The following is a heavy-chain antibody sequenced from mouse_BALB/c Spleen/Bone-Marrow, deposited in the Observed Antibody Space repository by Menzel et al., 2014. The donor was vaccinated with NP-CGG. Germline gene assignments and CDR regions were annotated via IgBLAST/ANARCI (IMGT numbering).Heavy chain of an antibody. CDR1: GIDLSSYA. D-gene: IGHD1-2*01. CDR3: ARGSTATTGASYSPKL. Sequence: ESGGRLVTPGTPLTLTCTVSGIDLSSYAMSWVRQAPGEGLEWIGIISSGGITYYANWAKGRFTISKTSTTVDLKMTSPTTEDTATYFCARGSTATTGASYSPKLWGQGTLVTVS. V-gene: IGHV5-6-5*01. CDR2: ISSGGIT. J-gene: IGHJ3*02.